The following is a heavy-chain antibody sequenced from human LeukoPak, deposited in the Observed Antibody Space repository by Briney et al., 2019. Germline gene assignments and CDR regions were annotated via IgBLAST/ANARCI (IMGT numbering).Heavy chain of an antibody. D-gene: IGHD3-22*01. CDR3: AKGRYYYDSSGYYSPYYFDY. CDR2: ISWNSGSI. V-gene: IGHV3-9*01. CDR1: GFTFDDYA. J-gene: IGHJ4*02. Sequence: PGRSLRLSCAASGFTFDDYAMPWVRQAPGKGLEWVSGISWNSGSIGYADSVKGRFTISRDNAKNSLYLQMNSLRAEDTALYYCAKGRYYYDSSGYYSPYYFDYWGQGTLVTVSS.